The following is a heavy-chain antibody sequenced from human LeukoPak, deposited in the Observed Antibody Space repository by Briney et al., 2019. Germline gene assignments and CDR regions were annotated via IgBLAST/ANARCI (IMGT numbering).Heavy chain of an antibody. D-gene: IGHD3-22*01. Sequence: ISGSGGSTYYADSVKGRFTISRDNSKNTLYLQMNSLRAEDTAVYYCAKLPLGPYYYDSSGYWGQGTLVTVSS. CDR2: ISGSGGST. CDR3: AKLPLGPYYYDSSGY. V-gene: IGHV3-23*01. J-gene: IGHJ4*02.